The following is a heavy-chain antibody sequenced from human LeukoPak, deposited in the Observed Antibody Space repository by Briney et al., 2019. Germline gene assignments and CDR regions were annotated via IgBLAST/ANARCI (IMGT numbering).Heavy chain of an antibody. D-gene: IGHD3-22*01. J-gene: IGHJ4*02. Sequence: PGGSLRLSCAASGFTFISYNWHGFRRAPGKGLEWVSSISRSNTYIYYADSVKGRFTISRDNAKNSLYLQMNSLRAEDTAVYYCAKGQSGYYSPFDYWGQGTLVTVSS. V-gene: IGHV3-21*01. CDR2: ISRSNTYI. CDR1: GFTFISYN. CDR3: AKGQSGYYSPFDY.